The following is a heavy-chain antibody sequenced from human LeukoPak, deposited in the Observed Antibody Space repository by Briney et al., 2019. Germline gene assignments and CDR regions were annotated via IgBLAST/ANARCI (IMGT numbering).Heavy chain of an antibody. V-gene: IGHV1-2*02. CDR3: ARDLYSGSFDDY. J-gene: IGHJ4*02. Sequence: ASVKVSCKASGYTFIGYYMHWVRQAPGQGLEWMGWINPNSGGTNYAQKFQGRVTMTRDTSISTAYMELSRLRSDDTAVYYCARDLYSGSFDDYWGQGTLVTVSS. CDR2: INPNSGGT. CDR1: GYTFIGYY. D-gene: IGHD1-26*01.